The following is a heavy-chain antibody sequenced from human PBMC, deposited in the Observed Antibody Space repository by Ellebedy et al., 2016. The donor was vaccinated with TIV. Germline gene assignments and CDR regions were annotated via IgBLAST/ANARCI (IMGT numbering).Heavy chain of an antibody. CDR2: IYHSGST. CDR3: ASTVINLMLEYYFDY. D-gene: IGHD4-11*01. J-gene: IGHJ4*02. V-gene: IGHV4-38-2*02. Sequence: SETLSLXXTVSGYSISSGYYWGWIRQPPGKGLEWIGSIYHSGSTYYNPSLKSRVTISVDTSKNQFSLKLSSVTAADTAVYYCASTVINLMLEYYFDYWGQGTLVTVSS. CDR1: GYSISSGYY.